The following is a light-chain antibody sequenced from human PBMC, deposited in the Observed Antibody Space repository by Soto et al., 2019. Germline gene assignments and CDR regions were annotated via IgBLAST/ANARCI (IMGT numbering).Light chain of an antibody. V-gene: IGLV1-51*01. CDR1: SSNIGNNY. CDR2: DNN. J-gene: IGLJ2*01. Sequence: QSALTQPPSVSAAPGQKVTISCSGSSSNIGNNYVSWYQQLPGTAPKLLIYDNNKRPSGIPDRFSGSKSGTSGTLDITGLQTGDEADYYCATWDGSLPGEVFGGGTKLTVL. CDR3: ATWDGSLPGEV.